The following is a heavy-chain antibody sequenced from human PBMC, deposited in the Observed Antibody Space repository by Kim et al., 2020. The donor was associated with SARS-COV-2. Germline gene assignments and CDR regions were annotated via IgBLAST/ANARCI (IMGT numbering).Heavy chain of an antibody. V-gene: IGHV4-34*01. Sequence: SETLSLTCAVYGGSFSGYYWSWIRQPPGKGLEWIGEINHSGSTNYNPSLKSRVTISVDTSKNQFSLKLSSVTAADTAVYYCARACRVGLVIAILQYNWF. D-gene: IGHD2-21*01. CDR2: INHSGST. CDR1: GGSFSGYY. CDR3: ARACRVGLVIAILQYNWF. J-gene: IGHJ5*01.